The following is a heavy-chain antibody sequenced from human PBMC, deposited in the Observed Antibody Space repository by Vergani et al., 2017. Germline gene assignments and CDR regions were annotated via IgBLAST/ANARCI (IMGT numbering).Heavy chain of an antibody. Sequence: QLQLQESGSGLVKPSQTLSLTCAVSGDSITNGGFSWNWIRQPPGKGPEWIGYIFPSGNSDYNPSLKNRVSISLDKSKDQFSLWVNSVTAADTAVYFCARASLRAPVGYYYYMDVWGKGKTVVVSS. CDR1: GDSITNGGFS. V-gene: IGHV4-30-2*01. CDR2: IFPSGNS. J-gene: IGHJ6*03. D-gene: IGHD3-16*02. CDR3: ARASLRAPVGYYYYMDV.